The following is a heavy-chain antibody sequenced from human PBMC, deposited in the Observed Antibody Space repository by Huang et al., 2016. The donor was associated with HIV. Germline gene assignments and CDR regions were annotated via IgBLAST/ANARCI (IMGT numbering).Heavy chain of an antibody. Sequence: QVQLQQWGAGLLKPSETLSLTCSLYSGSLSGHFWGWIRQSPREGLEWIGDVSGSGSAQYNPSLKSRVTISRDMSKNQFSLKVTSVTAADTGIYYCVRGARKMVDKTRAFDSWGQGTMVTVSS. J-gene: IGHJ3*02. CDR1: SGSLSGHF. CDR2: VSGSGSA. V-gene: IGHV4-34*01. D-gene: IGHD2-15*01. CDR3: VRGARKMVDKTRAFDS.